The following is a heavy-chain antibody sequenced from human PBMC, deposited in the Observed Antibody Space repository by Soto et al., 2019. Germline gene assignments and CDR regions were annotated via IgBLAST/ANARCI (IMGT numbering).Heavy chain of an antibody. V-gene: IGHV4-59*01. D-gene: IGHD2-21*01. CDR2: IYYSGST. Sequence: PSETLSLTCTVSGGSISSYYWSWVRQPPGKGLEWIGYIYYSGSTNYNPSLKSRVTISVDTSKNQFSLKLSSVTAADTAVYYCARVWRTHFDYWGQGTLVTVSS. J-gene: IGHJ4*02. CDR3: ARVWRTHFDY. CDR1: GGSISSYY.